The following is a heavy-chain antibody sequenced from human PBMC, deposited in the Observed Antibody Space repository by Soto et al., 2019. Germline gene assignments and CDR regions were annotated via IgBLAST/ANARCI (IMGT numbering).Heavy chain of an antibody. J-gene: IGHJ6*02. V-gene: IGHV3-30*03. D-gene: IGHD2-15*01. CDR1: EFTFSSYA. CDR2: ISFDGIKE. CDR3: ARPIPRWSYHYGMDV. Sequence: QLVESGGRGVQPGRSLRLSCEASEFTFSSYAMHWVRQAPGRGLEWVALISFDGIKEYYADSVKGRFIISRDNSKSMVYLQMDSLRPDDTAIYYCARPIPRWSYHYGMDVWGQGTTVTVSS.